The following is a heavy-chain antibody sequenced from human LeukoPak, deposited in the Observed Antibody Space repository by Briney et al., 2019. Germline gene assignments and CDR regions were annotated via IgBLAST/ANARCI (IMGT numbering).Heavy chain of an antibody. CDR1: GFTFDSCS. CDR3: AKDRFQSM. Sequence: GGSLRLSRAASGFTFDSCSMSWVRQAPGKGLEWVSGISGRGGNTYYADSVKGRFTISRDNSKNTLYLQMKSLRAEDTAVYYCAKDRFQSMWGQGTLVTVSS. CDR2: ISGRGGNT. J-gene: IGHJ4*02. V-gene: IGHV3-23*01.